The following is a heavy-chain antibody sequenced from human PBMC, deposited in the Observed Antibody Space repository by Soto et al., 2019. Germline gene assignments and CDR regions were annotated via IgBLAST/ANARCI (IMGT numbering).Heavy chain of an antibody. D-gene: IGHD3-3*01. CDR1: GGTISGYY. J-gene: IGHJ5*02. CDR2: IYSSGNT. CDR3: ARGQRFSDWFDP. Sequence: QVHLQESGPGLVKPSETLSLTCSVSGGTISGYYWTWIRQPAGKGLEWIGRIYSSGNTKYNPSLPSRVTMSLDTSNIQFSLRLTSVTAADTAVYYCARGQRFSDWFDPWGQGTSVTVSS. V-gene: IGHV4-4*07.